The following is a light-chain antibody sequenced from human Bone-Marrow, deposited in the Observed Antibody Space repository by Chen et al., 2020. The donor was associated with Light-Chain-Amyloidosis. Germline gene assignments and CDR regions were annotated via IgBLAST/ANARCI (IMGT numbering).Light chain of an antibody. CDR1: DLPTKY. V-gene: IGLV3-25*03. J-gene: IGLJ2*01. CDR2: RDT. Sequence: LTQPPSETASPAQTADNSPTGDDLPTKYAYWYQQKPGQAPVLVIHRDTERPSGISERFSGSSSGTTATLTISGVQAEDEADYHCQSADSSGTYEVIFGGGTKLTVL. CDR3: QSADSSGTYEVI.